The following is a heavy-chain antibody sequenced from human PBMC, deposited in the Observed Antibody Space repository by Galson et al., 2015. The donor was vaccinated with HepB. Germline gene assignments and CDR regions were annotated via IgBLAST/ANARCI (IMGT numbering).Heavy chain of an antibody. Sequence: SLRLSCAASGFTFSSYAMSWVRQAPGKGLEWVSAISGSGGSTYYADSVKGRFTISRDNSKNTLYLQMNSLRAEDTAVYYCAKAHGSAAEITDAFDIWGQGTMVTVSS. J-gene: IGHJ3*02. CDR3: AKAHGSAAEITDAFDI. CDR2: ISGSGGST. CDR1: GFTFSSYA. D-gene: IGHD2-2*01. V-gene: IGHV3-23*01.